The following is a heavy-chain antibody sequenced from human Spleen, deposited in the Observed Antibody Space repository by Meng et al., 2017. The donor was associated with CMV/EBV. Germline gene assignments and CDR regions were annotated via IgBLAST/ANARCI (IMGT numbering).Heavy chain of an antibody. J-gene: IGHJ4*02. D-gene: IGHD3-10*01. CDR3: ARGGTYSLAY. V-gene: IGHV3-48*04. Sequence: GGSLRLSCAASGFSFNSYTMHWVRQAPGKGLEWVAYISHTSVTISYADSLKGRFTISRDNAKSSLYLQIDNLRVEDTAVYYCARGGTYSLAYWGQGTLVTVSS. CDR1: GFSFNSYT. CDR2: ISHTSVTI.